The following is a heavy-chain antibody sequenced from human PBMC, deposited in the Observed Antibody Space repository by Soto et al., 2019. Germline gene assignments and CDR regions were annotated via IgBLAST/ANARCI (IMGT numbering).Heavy chain of an antibody. Sequence: PGGSLRLSCAASGFIFSSYGMSWVRQAPGKGLEWVSSTGGSGITTYYADSVKGRFTISRDNAKNTLYLQMNSLRAEDTAVYYCVKELAAAGDFWGRGTLVTVSS. CDR2: TGGSGITT. CDR1: GFIFSSYG. CDR3: VKELAAAGDF. D-gene: IGHD6-13*01. V-gene: IGHV3-23*01. J-gene: IGHJ4*02.